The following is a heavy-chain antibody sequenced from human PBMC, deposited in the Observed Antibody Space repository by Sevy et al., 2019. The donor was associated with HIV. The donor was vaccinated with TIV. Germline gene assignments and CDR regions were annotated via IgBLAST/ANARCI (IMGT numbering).Heavy chain of an antibody. Sequence: SETLSLTCIVSGFSISSGFYWGWIRQPPGKGLEWIGSIYRSEDTHYNPSLKSRVTISGDTSKNQFSLRLTSVTAADTAVYYCASIPLFRFYNSGWSHLDYWGHGTLVTVSS. V-gene: IGHV4-38-2*02. CDR2: IYRSEDT. D-gene: IGHD6-19*01. CDR3: ASIPLFRFYNSGWSHLDY. CDR1: GFSISSGFY. J-gene: IGHJ4*01.